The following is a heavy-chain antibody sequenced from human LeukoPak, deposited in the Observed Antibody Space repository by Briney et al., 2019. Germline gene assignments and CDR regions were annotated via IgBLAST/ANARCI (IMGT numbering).Heavy chain of an antibody. D-gene: IGHD3-22*01. Sequence: SETLSLTCTVSGNSISSGDNYWSWIRQPAGKGLEWTGRIYTSGSTNYNPSLKSRVTMSVDTSKNQFSLKLSSVTAADTAVYYCARDLVLKPMIVEGAFDIWGQGTMVTVSS. CDR1: GNSISSGDNY. CDR3: ARDLVLKPMIVEGAFDI. V-gene: IGHV4-61*02. CDR2: IYTSGST. J-gene: IGHJ3*02.